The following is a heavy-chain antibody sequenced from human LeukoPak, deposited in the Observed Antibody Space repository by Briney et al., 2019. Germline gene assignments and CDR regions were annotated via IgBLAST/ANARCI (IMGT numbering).Heavy chain of an antibody. Sequence: GGSLRLSCAASGFTFSSYSMNWVRQAPGKGLEWVSSISSSSSYIYYADSVKGRFTISRDNAKNTLYLQMNSLRAEDTAVYYCAKRIIGYSYGSLDYWGQGTLVTVSS. CDR1: GFTFSSYS. D-gene: IGHD5-18*01. V-gene: IGHV3-21*01. CDR3: AKRIIGYSYGSLDY. J-gene: IGHJ4*02. CDR2: ISSSSSYI.